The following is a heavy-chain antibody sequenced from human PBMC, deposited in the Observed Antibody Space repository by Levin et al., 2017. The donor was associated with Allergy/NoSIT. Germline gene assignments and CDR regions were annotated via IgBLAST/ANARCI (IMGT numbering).Heavy chain of an antibody. V-gene: IGHV4-34*01. CDR1: GGSFSGSY. J-gene: IGHJ6*02. Sequence: SQTLSLTCAVYGGSFSGSYWSWLRQPPGKGLEWIGEINHSGSTNYNPSLKSRVTISVDTSKNQFSLKLSSVTAADTAVYYCASLQVTRYYYYYGMDVWGQGTTVTVSS. CDR3: ASLQVTRYYYYYGMDV. CDR2: INHSGST. D-gene: IGHD4-11*01.